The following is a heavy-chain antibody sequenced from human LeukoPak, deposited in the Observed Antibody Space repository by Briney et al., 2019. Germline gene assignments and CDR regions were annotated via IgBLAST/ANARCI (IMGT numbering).Heavy chain of an antibody. Sequence: ASVKVSCKASGYTFTGYYMHWVRQAPGQGLEWMGWINPNSGGTNYAQKFQGRVTMTRDTSISTAYMELSRLRSDDTAVYYCARDGHATPVYYYYYYMDVWGKGTTVTVSS. CDR2: INPNSGGT. CDR1: GYTFTGYY. V-gene: IGHV1-2*02. D-gene: IGHD2-2*01. CDR3: ARDGHATPVYYYYYYMDV. J-gene: IGHJ6*03.